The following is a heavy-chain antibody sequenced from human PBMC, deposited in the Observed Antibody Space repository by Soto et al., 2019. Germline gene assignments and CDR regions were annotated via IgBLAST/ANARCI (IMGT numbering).Heavy chain of an antibody. CDR3: AKDRGEMYGDYGMDV. D-gene: IGHD4-17*01. J-gene: IGHJ6*02. CDR2: ISYDGNHK. V-gene: IGHV3-30*18. Sequence: QVQLVESGGGVVQPGRSLRLSCAASGFTFSSFDMHWVRQAPGKGLEWVAVISYDGNHKYYSNSVKGRFTISRDNSKNTLYLQMDSLRADDTAVYFCAKDRGEMYGDYGMDVWGQGTTVTVSS. CDR1: GFTFSSFD.